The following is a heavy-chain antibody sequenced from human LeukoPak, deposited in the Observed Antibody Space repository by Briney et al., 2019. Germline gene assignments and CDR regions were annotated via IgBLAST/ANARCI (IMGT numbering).Heavy chain of an antibody. CDR1: GFTFSSYW. V-gene: IGHV3-7*03. CDR2: IKQDGSEK. J-gene: IGHJ4*02. D-gene: IGHD6-19*01. CDR3: ARGSSGYYDY. Sequence: GGSLRISCAASGFTFSSYWMNWVRQAPGRGLEWVANIKQDGSEKYYVDSVKGRFTISRDNAKNSLYLQMNSLRVEDTAVYYCARGSSGYYDYWGQGTLVTVSS.